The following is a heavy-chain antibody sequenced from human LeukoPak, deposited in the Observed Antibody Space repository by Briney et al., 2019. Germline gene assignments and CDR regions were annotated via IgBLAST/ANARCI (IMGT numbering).Heavy chain of an antibody. CDR3: ARAPSEIGGYYPEYFRH. Sequence: GRSLRLSCAASGFTFSSYWMHCVRQAPGKWLVWVSRIKSGGSTNYADSVKGRFTISRDNAKNTLSLQMNSLRAEDTGVYYCARAPSEIGGYYPEYFRHWGQGTLVTVSS. CDR1: GFTFSSYW. D-gene: IGHD3-22*01. V-gene: IGHV3-74*01. J-gene: IGHJ1*01. CDR2: IKSGGST.